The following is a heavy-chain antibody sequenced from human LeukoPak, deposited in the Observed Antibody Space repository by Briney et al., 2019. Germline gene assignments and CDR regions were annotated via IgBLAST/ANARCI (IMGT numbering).Heavy chain of an antibody. CDR2: IKQDGSEK. J-gene: IGHJ3*02. Sequence: GGSLRLSCAASGFTFSSYEMNWVRQAPGKGLEWVANIKQDGSEKYYVDSVKGRFTISRDNAKNSLYLQMNSLRAEDTAVYYCARENSLGAFDIWGQGTMVTVSS. CDR3: ARENSLGAFDI. D-gene: IGHD4-23*01. CDR1: GFTFSSYE. V-gene: IGHV3-7*01.